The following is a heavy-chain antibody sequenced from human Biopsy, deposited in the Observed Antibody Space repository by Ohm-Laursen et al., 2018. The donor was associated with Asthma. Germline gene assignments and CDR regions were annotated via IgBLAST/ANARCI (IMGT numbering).Heavy chain of an antibody. CDR3: ARGWNCGGDCYSLDS. D-gene: IGHD2-21*02. CDR1: GDSIDSGDYS. V-gene: IGHV4-30-2*06. Sequence: TLSLTCTVSGDSIDSGDYSWTWIRQSPGLGLEWIGYIYRNGDTYYNPTLKNRVTISIDRSKNHFSLRLRSVTAADTAVYYCARGWNCGGDCYSLDSWGQGTLVTVSS. CDR2: IYRNGDT. J-gene: IGHJ4*02.